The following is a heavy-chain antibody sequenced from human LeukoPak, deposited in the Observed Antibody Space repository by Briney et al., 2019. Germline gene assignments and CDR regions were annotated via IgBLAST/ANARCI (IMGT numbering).Heavy chain of an antibody. CDR3: TRAVAGHPD. CDR1: GVPFSNYY. D-gene: IGHD6-19*01. J-gene: IGHJ4*02. CDR2: INHSGYT. V-gene: IGHV4-34*01. Sequence: SETLSLTCAVSGVPFSNYYWSWVRQSPRQGLEWIGEINHSGYTNYNPSLKSRVTMPIDTSKNQFSLKLTSVTAADAGVYYCTRAVAGHPDWGQGTLVTVSS.